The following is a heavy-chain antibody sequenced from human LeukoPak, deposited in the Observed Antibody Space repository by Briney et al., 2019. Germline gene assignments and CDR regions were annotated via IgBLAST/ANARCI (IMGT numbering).Heavy chain of an antibody. V-gene: IGHV4-59*01. CDR2: IYNIGST. D-gene: IGHD3-22*01. J-gene: IGHJ5*02. CDR1: GGSITVYY. Sequence: PSETLALTCTVSGGSITVYYWSWIRQPPGKGLEWIGYIYNIGSTNYNPSLKSRVTISVDRSQNQVSLKLSSVTAADTAVYYCARRNYYDSSGVSGWFDPWGQGTLVTVSP. CDR3: ARRNYYDSSGVSGWFDP.